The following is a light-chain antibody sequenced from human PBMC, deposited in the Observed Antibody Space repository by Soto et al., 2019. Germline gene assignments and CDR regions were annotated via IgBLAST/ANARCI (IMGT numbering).Light chain of an antibody. Sequence: EIVMTQSPATLSVSPGERATLSCRASQSVSSNLAWYQQKPGQAPRLLIYGASTRATCIPAMSSGSGSWSDFPLIISSLQSEDFAVYYCQQYNNWLGTCGGWTK. CDR3: QQYNNWLGT. V-gene: IGKV3-15*01. CDR2: GAS. CDR1: QSVSSN. J-gene: IGKJ4*01.